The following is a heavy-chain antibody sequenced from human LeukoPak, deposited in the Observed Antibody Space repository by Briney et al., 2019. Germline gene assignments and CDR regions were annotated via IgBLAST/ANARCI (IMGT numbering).Heavy chain of an antibody. D-gene: IGHD2-15*01. Sequence: ASVKVSCKASGYTXTGYYMHWVRQAPGQGLEWMGWINPNSGGTNYAQKFQGRVTMTRDTSISTAYMELSRLRSDDTAVYYCARAEDIVVVVAATPHFDYWGQGTLVTVSS. CDR3: ARAEDIVVVVAATPHFDY. J-gene: IGHJ4*02. CDR1: GYTXTGYY. CDR2: INPNSGGT. V-gene: IGHV1-2*02.